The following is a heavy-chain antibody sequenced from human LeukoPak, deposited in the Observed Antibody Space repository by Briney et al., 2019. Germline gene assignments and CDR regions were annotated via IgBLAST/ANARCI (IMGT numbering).Heavy chain of an antibody. V-gene: IGHV3-21*01. D-gene: IGHD2-2*01. J-gene: IGHJ4*02. Sequence: RAGGSLRLSCAASGFTFSSYSMNWVRQAPGKGLEWVSSISSSSSYIYYADSVKGRFTISRDNAKNSLYLQMNSLRAEGTAVYYCARLYQLPGGGFDYWGQGTLVTVSS. CDR2: ISSSSSYI. CDR3: ARLYQLPGGGFDY. CDR1: GFTFSSYS.